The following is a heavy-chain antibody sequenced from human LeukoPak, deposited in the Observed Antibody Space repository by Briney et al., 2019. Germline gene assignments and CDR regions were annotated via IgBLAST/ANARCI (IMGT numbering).Heavy chain of an antibody. J-gene: IGHJ6*03. CDR3: ARDPYSGGYGDYYYYYMDL. D-gene: IGHD1-26*01. CDR1: GFTFSSYS. CDR2: ISSSSSYI. V-gene: IGHV3-21*01. Sequence: GGSLRLSCAASGFTFSSYSMNWVRQAPGKGLEWVSSISSSSSYIYYADSVKGRFTISGDNAKNSLYLQMNSLRAEDTAVYYCARDPYSGGYGDYYYYYMDLWGQGTTVTISS.